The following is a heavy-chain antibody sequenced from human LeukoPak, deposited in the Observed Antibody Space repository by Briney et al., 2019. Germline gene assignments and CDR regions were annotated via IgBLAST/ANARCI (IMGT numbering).Heavy chain of an antibody. CDR1: GFTLRSYA. J-gene: IGHJ4*02. V-gene: IGHV3-23*01. CDR3: AKGRAAAGTQNFDY. D-gene: IGHD6-13*01. Sequence: GGSLRLSCAASGFTLRSYAMSWVRQAPGKGLEWVSAISGSGGSTYYADSVEGRFTISRDNSKNTPYLQMNSLRAEDTAEYYCAKGRAAAGTQNFDYWGQGTLVTVSS. CDR2: ISGSGGST.